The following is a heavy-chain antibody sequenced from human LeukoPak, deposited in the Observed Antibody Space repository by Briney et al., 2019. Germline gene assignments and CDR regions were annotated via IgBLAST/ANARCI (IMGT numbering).Heavy chain of an antibody. J-gene: IGHJ4*02. Sequence: GGSLRLSCAASGFTFSSYRMGWVRQAPGKGLEWVANIKQDGSEKYYVDSVKGRFTISRDNAKNSLYLQMNSLRAEDTAVYYCARGSSSWQITLRFDYWGQGTLVTVSS. CDR3: ARGSSSWQITLRFDY. CDR2: IKQDGSEK. CDR1: GFTFSSYR. V-gene: IGHV3-7*03. D-gene: IGHD6-13*01.